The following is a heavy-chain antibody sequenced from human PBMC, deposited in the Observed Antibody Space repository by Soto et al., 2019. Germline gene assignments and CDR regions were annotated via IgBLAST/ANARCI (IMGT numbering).Heavy chain of an antibody. CDR2: IYYSGST. D-gene: IGHD2-21*02. CDR3: AREVLGDCIFDY. Sequence: QVQLQESGPGLVKPSQTLSLTCTVSGGSISSGGYYWSWIRQHPGKGLEWIGYIYYSGSTYYNPSLQSRVTISVDTSKNQFSLKLSSVTAADTAVYYCAREVLGDCIFDYWGQGTLVTVSS. CDR1: GGSISSGGYY. J-gene: IGHJ4*02. V-gene: IGHV4-31*03.